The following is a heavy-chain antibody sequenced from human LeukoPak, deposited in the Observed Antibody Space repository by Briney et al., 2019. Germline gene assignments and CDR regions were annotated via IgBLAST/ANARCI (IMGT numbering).Heavy chain of an antibody. CDR3: ARGGGYARPIGY. V-gene: IGHV4-59*01. Sequence: SETLSLTCTLSGGSISTYYWSWIRQPPGKGLEGIGYIYHSGSTNYNPSLKSRVTISVDTSKNQFSLKLSSVPAADPAVYYCARGGGYARPIGYWGQGALVTVSS. D-gene: IGHD5-12*01. CDR2: IYHSGST. CDR1: GGSISTYY. J-gene: IGHJ4*02.